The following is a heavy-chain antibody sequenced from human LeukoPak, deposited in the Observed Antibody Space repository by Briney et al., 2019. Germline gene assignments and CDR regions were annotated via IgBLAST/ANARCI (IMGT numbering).Heavy chain of an antibody. Sequence: GGSLRLSCAASGFTFSSYSMNWVRQAPGKGLGWVSYISSSSSTIYYADSVKGRFTISRDNAKNSLYLQMNSLRAEDTAVYYCARDWDYPLDYWGQGTLVTVSS. CDR1: GFTFSSYS. J-gene: IGHJ4*02. D-gene: IGHD1-7*01. CDR3: ARDWDYPLDY. CDR2: ISSSSSTI. V-gene: IGHV3-48*01.